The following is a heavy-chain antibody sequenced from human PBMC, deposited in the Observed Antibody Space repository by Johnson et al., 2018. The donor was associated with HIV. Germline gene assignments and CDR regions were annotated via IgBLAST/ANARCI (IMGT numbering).Heavy chain of an antibody. V-gene: IGHV3-20*04. D-gene: IGHD3-10*01. J-gene: IGHJ3*02. CDR3: CFGSGTYYGPAFDI. CDR1: GFTFDDYG. CDR2: ISWNSGSI. Sequence: VQLVESGGGVVRPGGSRRLSCAASGFTFDDYGMSWVRQAPGKGLEWVSGISWNSGSIGYADSVKGRFTISRDNAKNSLYLQMNSLRAEDTAVYYCCFGSGTYYGPAFDIWGQGTVVIVSS.